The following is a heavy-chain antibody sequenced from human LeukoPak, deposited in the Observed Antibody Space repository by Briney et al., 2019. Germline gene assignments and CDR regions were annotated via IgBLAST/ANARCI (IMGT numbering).Heavy chain of an antibody. CDR1: GFTFSSYG. V-gene: IGHV3-23*01. CDR3: AKGVLRYFDWLS. D-gene: IGHD3-9*01. J-gene: IGHJ5*02. CDR2: ISGSGGST. Sequence: PGGSLGLSCAASGFTFSSYGMSWVRQAPGKGLEWVSAISGSGGSTYYADSVKGRFTISRDNSKNTLYLQMNSLRAEDTAVYYCAKGVLRYFDWLSWGQGTLVTVSS.